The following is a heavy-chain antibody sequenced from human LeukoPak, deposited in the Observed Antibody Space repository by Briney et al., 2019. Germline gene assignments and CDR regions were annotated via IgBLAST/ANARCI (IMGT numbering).Heavy chain of an antibody. Sequence: SETLSLTCAVYGGSFSGYYWSWIRQPPGKGLEWIGEINHSGSTNYNPSLKSRVTISVDTSKNQFSLKLSSVTAADTAVYYCARGTTVTKDVENWGQGTLVTVSS. V-gene: IGHV4-34*01. J-gene: IGHJ4*02. CDR2: INHSGST. CDR3: ARGTTVTKDVEN. D-gene: IGHD4-17*01. CDR1: GGSFSGYY.